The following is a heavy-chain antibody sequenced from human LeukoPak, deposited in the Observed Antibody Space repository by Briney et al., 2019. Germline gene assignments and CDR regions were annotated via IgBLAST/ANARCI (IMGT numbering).Heavy chain of an antibody. CDR2: INHTGST. D-gene: IGHD5-12*01. Sequence: SETLSLTCAVYGGSFSGYYWSWIRQPPGKGLEWIGEINHTGSTNYNPSLKSRVTISVDTSKNQFSLKLSSVTAADTAVYYCASWDVATTRDYWGQGTLVTVSS. J-gene: IGHJ4*02. CDR1: GGSFSGYY. V-gene: IGHV4-34*01. CDR3: ASWDVATTRDY.